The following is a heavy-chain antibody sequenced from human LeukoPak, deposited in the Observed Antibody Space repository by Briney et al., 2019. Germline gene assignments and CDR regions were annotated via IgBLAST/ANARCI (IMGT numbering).Heavy chain of an antibody. CDR1: GGSISSYY. J-gene: IGHJ4*02. Sequence: SETLSLTCTVSGGSISSYYWNWIRQPPGKGLEWIGYIYYSGSTNYNPSLKSRVTISVDTSKNQFSLKLSSVTAADTAVYFCARGADSSGYYSIFYFDYWGQGTLVTVSS. CDR2: IYYSGST. CDR3: ARGADSSGYYSIFYFDY. V-gene: IGHV4-59*01. D-gene: IGHD3-22*01.